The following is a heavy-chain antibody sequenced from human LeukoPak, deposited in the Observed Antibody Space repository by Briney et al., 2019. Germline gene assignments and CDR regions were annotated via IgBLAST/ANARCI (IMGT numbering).Heavy chain of an antibody. D-gene: IGHD7-27*01. V-gene: IGHV3-7*01. Sequence: GGSLRLSCAASGFTFSSYWMSWVRQAPGKGLEWVANIKQDGSEKYYVDSVKGRFTISRDNAKKSLYLQMNSLRAEDTAVCYCARGWGARGFDYWGQGTLVTVSS. CDR3: ARGWGARGFDY. CDR2: IKQDGSEK. J-gene: IGHJ4*02. CDR1: GFTFSSYW.